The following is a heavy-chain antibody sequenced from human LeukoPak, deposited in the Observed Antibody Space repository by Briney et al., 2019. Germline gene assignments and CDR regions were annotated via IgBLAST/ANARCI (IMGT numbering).Heavy chain of an antibody. V-gene: IGHV4-39*07. CDR2: IYYSGTT. D-gene: IGHD3-10*01. Sequence: SETLSLTCTVSGGSISSTSHYWGWIRQPPGKALEWIASIYYSGTTYYNPSLKSRVTISVDTSKNKFSLKLNSVTAADTAVYYCARAPRLYYYGSGSYYFDYWGQGTLVTVSS. J-gene: IGHJ4*02. CDR3: ARAPRLYYYGSGSYYFDY. CDR1: GGSISSTSHY.